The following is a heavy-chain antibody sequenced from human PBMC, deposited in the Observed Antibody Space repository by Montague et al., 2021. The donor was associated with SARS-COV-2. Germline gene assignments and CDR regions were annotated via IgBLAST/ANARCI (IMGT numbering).Heavy chain of an antibody. V-gene: IGHV4-31*03. Sequence: TLSLTCSVSGGSISSGGYYWTWIRQRPGGDLVWLGYLSYNRKNNYSPSLQSRASFSLDTSKNQFSLTLTSATATDSALYFCASGLPGNQFQFDYWGQGALVTVSS. D-gene: IGHD4-23*01. CDR2: LSYNRKN. J-gene: IGHJ4*02. CDR1: GGSISSGGYY. CDR3: ASGLPGNQFQFDY.